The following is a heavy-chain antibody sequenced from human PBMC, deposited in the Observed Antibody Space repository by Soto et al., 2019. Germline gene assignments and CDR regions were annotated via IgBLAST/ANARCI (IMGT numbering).Heavy chain of an antibody. CDR2: INPNSGGT. CDR3: ARDLEDGKAYYGMDV. D-gene: IGHD1-1*01. CDR1: GYTFTGYY. J-gene: IGHJ6*02. Sequence: ASVKVSCKASGYTFTGYYMHWVRQAPGQGLEWMGWINPNSGGTNYAQKFQGWVTMTRDTSISTAYMELSRLRSDDTAVYYCARDLEDGKAYYGMDVWGQGTTVTVSS. V-gene: IGHV1-2*04.